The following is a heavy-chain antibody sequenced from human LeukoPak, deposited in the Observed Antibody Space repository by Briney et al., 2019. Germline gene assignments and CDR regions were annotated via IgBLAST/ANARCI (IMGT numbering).Heavy chain of an antibody. D-gene: IGHD3-9*01. CDR1: GFTFSSYA. Sequence: GGSLRLSCAASGFTFSSYAMSWVRQAPGTGLEWVSAISGSGGSTYYADSVKGPFTISRDNSKNTLYLQMNSLRAEDTPVYYCAKAPPTYYDILTGYWDRYYFDYWGQGTLVTVSS. CDR3: AKAPPTYYDILTGYWDRYYFDY. V-gene: IGHV3-23*01. CDR2: ISGSGGST. J-gene: IGHJ4*02.